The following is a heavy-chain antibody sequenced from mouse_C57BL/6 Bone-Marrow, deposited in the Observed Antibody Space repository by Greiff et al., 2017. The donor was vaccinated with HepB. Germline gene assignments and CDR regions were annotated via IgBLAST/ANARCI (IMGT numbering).Heavy chain of an antibody. CDR2: IYPRSGNT. CDR1: GYTFTSYG. D-gene: IGHD1-1*01. Sequence: QVQLQQSGAELARPGASVKLSCKASGYTFTSYGISWVKQRTGQGLEWIGEIYPRSGNTYYNEKFKGKATLTADKSSSTAYMALRSLTSEDSAVYFCARGALYYYCSSYYAMDYWGQGTSVTVSS. V-gene: IGHV1-81*01. CDR3: ARGALYYYCSSYYAMDY. J-gene: IGHJ4*01.